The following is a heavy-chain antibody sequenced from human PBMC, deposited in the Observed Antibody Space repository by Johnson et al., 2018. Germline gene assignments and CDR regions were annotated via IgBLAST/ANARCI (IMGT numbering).Heavy chain of an antibody. J-gene: IGHJ4*02. V-gene: IGHV3-11*04. CDR1: GFTFSDYY. CDR2: ISRSGSPL. Sequence: QVQLVESGGGLVKPGGSRGLFCAASGFTFSDYYMSWIRQAPGKGLKWVSYISRSGSPLYYAASVKGLFTISRDNAKNSLTLQMNSLRAEDTAVYYCVRSLHPGYSSSWYDYWGQGTLVTVSS. D-gene: IGHD6-13*01. CDR3: VRSLHPGYSSSWYDY.